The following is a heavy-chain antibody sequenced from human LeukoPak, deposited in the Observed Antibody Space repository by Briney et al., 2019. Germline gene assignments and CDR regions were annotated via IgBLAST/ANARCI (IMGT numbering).Heavy chain of an antibody. CDR2: IYYSGST. D-gene: IGHD2-21*02. CDR1: GGSISSSSYY. Sequence: PSETLSLTCTVSGGSISSSSYYWGWIRQPPGKGLEWIGSIYYSGSTYYNPSLKSRVTISVDTSKNQFSLKLSSVTAADTAVYYCARQDEYIVVVTAIRGRNYWYFDLWGRGTLVTVSS. J-gene: IGHJ2*01. V-gene: IGHV4-39*01. CDR3: ARQDEYIVVVTAIRGRNYWYFDL.